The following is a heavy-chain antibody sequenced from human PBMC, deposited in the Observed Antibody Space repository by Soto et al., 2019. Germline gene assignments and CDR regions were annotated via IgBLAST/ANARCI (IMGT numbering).Heavy chain of an antibody. CDR2: IYSGGST. Sequence: EVQLVESGGGLVQPGGSLRLSCAASGFTVSSNYMSWVRQAPGKGLEWVSVIYSGGSTYYADSVKGRFTISRDNSKNTLYLQMNSLRAEDTAVYYCARSGSSWSNDRLYDYWGQGTLVTVSS. CDR1: GFTVSSNY. J-gene: IGHJ4*02. V-gene: IGHV3-66*01. D-gene: IGHD6-13*01. CDR3: ARSGSSWSNDRLYDY.